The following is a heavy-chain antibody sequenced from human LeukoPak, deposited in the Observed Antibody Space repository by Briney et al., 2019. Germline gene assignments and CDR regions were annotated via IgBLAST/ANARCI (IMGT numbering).Heavy chain of an antibody. Sequence: GASVKVSCKASGYTFTSYGISWVRQAPGQGLEWMGLISAYNGNTNYAQKLQGRVTMTTDTSTSTAYMELRSLRSDDTAVYYCARGRRHYYDSSGYYYYWGQGTLVTVSS. D-gene: IGHD3-22*01. J-gene: IGHJ4*02. CDR1: GYTFTSYG. V-gene: IGHV1-18*01. CDR3: ARGRRHYYDSSGYYYY. CDR2: ISAYNGNT.